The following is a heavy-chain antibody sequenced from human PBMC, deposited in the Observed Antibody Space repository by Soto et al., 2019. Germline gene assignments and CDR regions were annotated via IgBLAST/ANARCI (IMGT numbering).Heavy chain of an antibody. D-gene: IGHD5-12*01. CDR2: MNPNSGNT. CDR1: GGTFSSYD. Sequence: ASVKVSCKASGGTFSSYDINWVRQATGQGLEWMGWMNPNSGNTGYAQKFQGRVTMTRNTSISTAYMELSSLRSEDTAVYYCASGRPQMATTLDYWGQGTLVT. J-gene: IGHJ4*02. CDR3: ASGRPQMATTLDY. V-gene: IGHV1-8*02.